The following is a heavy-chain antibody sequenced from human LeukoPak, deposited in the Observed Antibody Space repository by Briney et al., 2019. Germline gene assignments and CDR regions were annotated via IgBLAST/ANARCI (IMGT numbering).Heavy chain of an antibody. CDR3: ARSVQLTMIVVVHFDY. V-gene: IGHV1-2*02. CDR2: INPNSGGT. CDR1: GYTFTGYY. Sequence: ASVKVSCKASGYTFTGYYMHWVRQAPGQGLEWMGWINPNSGGTNYAQKFQGRVTMTRDTSISTAYMELSRLRSDDTAVYYCARSVQLTMIVVVHFDYWGQGTLVTVSS. J-gene: IGHJ4*02. D-gene: IGHD3-22*01.